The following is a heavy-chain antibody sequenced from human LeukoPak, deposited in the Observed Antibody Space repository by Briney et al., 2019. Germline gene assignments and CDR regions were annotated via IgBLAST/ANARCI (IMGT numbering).Heavy chain of an antibody. J-gene: IGHJ4*02. CDR2: IHSSGST. V-gene: IGHV4-59*08. CDR3: ARWYSSGWAFDY. Sequence: SETLSLTCTVSGGTISSYYWNWIQQPPGKGLEWIGYIHSSGSTKYNPSLKSRVTISVDTSKNQFSLKLSSVTAADRAVYYCARWYSSGWAFDYWGQGTLVTVPS. CDR1: GGTISSYY. D-gene: IGHD6-19*01.